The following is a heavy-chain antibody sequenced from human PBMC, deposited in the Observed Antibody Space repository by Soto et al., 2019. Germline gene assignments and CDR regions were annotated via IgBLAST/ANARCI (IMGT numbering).Heavy chain of an antibody. Sequence: GGSLRLSCAASGFTFSSYAMSWVRQAPGKGLEWVSAISGSGGSTYYADSVKGGFTISRDNSKNTLYLQMNSLRAEDTAVYYCAKDPRSPTYYYYDSSGYPDAFDIWGQGTMVTVSS. CDR1: GFTFSSYA. J-gene: IGHJ3*02. CDR3: AKDPRSPTYYYYDSSGYPDAFDI. CDR2: ISGSGGST. V-gene: IGHV3-23*01. D-gene: IGHD3-22*01.